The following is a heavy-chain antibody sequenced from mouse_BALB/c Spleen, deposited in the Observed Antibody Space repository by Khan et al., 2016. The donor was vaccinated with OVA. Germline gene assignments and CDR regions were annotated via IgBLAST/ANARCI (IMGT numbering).Heavy chain of an antibody. V-gene: IGHV1-20*02. CDR3: TRIYRSDFDY. CDR2: INPHIGET. CDR1: GYSFTGYF. J-gene: IGHJ2*01. D-gene: IGHD1-1*01. Sequence: VQLQQSGPELVRPGASVKISCKASGYSFTGYFMNWVMQRHGKSLEWIGRINPHIGETFYNQRFKDKATLTVDESSSTAHMELRSLASEDSAFYYCTRIYRSDFDYWGQGTTLTVSS.